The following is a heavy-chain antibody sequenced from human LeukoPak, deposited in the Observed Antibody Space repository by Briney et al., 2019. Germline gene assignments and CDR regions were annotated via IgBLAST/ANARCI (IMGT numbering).Heavy chain of an antibody. J-gene: IGHJ4*02. CDR2: ISSSSSYI. CDR3: ARHGGTRVTLVQVYYFDF. Sequence: PGGSLRLSCAASGFTFSSYSMNWVRQAPGKGLEWVSSISSSSSYIYYADSVKGRFTISKDNAKNSLYLQMNSLRAEDTAVYYCARHGGTRVTLVQVYYFDFWGQGTLVTVSS. D-gene: IGHD4-11*01. CDR1: GFTFSSYS. V-gene: IGHV3-21*01.